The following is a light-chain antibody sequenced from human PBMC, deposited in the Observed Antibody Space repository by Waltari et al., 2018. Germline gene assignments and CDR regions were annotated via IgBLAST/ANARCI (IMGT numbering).Light chain of an antibody. CDR3: ISYTTSDTMI. J-gene: IGLJ2*01. Sequence: QSALTQPASVSGSPGQSITISCPGTRSDVGASNYVSWYQQHPGKVPKLIIYDVSHRPSGVSFRFSGSKSDNTASLTISGLQAEDEADYYCISYTTSDTMIFGGGTKLTVL. CDR2: DVS. V-gene: IGLV2-14*03. CDR1: RSDVGASNY.